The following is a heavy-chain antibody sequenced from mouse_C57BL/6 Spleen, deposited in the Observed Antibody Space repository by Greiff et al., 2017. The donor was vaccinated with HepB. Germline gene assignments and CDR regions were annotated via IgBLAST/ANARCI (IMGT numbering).Heavy chain of an antibody. CDR2: INPSSGYT. D-gene: IGHD1-1*01. V-gene: IGHV1-7*01. J-gene: IGHJ1*03. CDR1: GYTFTSYW. CDR3: ARSFTTVVANWYFDV. Sequence: QVQLQQSGAELAKPGASVKLSCKASGYTFTSYWMHWVKQRPGQGLEWIGYINPSSGYTKYNQKFKDKATLTADKSSSTAYLQLSSLTYEDSAVYYCARSFTTVVANWYFDVWGTGTPVTVSS.